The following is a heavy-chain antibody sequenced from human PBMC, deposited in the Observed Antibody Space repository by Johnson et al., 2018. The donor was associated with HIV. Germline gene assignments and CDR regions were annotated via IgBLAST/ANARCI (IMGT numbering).Heavy chain of an antibody. Sequence: QVQLVESGGGLVQPGGSLRLSCAASGFTVSSNYMSWVRQAPGKGLEWVAVIWYDGSNKYFADSVKGRFTISRDNAKNTLYLQMNSLRAEDTAVYYCAREQELIGERAFDIWGQGIMVTVSS. CDR1: GFTVSSNY. V-gene: IGHV3-33*08. D-gene: IGHD6-13*01. J-gene: IGHJ3*02. CDR2: IWYDGSNK. CDR3: AREQELIGERAFDI.